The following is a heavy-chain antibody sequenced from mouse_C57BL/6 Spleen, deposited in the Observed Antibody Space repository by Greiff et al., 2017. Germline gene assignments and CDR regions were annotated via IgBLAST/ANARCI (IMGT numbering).Heavy chain of an antibody. D-gene: IGHD1-1*01. CDR1: GYTFTSYW. Sequence: QVQLKQSGAELVKPGASVKVSCKASGYTFTSYWMHWVKQRPGQGLEWIGRIHPSDSDTNYNQKFKGKATLTVDKSSSTAYMQLSSLTSEDSAVYYCAGFTTVVAYYWYFDVWGTGTTVTVSS. CDR2: IHPSDSDT. J-gene: IGHJ1*03. CDR3: AGFTTVVAYYWYFDV. V-gene: IGHV1-74*01.